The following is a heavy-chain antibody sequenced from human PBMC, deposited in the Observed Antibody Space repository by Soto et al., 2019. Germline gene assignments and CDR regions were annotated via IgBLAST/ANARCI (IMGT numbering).Heavy chain of an antibody. V-gene: IGHV3-21*01. J-gene: IGHJ6*02. CDR3: ARDWVAAALKYDYYYYGMDV. CDR2: ISSSSIYI. Sequence: EVQLVESGGGLVKPGGSLRLSCAASGFTFSSYSMNWVRQAPGKGLEWVSSISSSSIYIYYADSVKGRFTISRDNAKNSLYLKMNSLRVEDTAVYYCARDWVAAALKYDYYYYGMDVWGQGTTVTVSS. CDR1: GFTFSSYS. D-gene: IGHD2-15*01.